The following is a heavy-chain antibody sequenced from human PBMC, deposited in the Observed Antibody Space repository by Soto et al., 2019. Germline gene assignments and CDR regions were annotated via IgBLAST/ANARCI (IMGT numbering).Heavy chain of an antibody. J-gene: IGHJ4*02. CDR3: GKERRASCWSVCAF. CDR1: GFIFRDYA. D-gene: IGHD6-19*01. V-gene: IGHV3-23*01. CDR2: ISGSGDSA. Sequence: VQLLESGGGLVQPGGSLRLSCAASGFIFRDYAMNWVRQAPGKGLEWVSDISGSGDSARYADSVKGRFTISRDNSRETLYLHMNRLRVDDTAVYYFGKERRASCWSVCAFWGQGDLVTVSS.